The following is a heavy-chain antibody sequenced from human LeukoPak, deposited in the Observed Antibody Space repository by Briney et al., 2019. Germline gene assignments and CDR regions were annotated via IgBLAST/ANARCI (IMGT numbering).Heavy chain of an antibody. CDR2: ISPSGGST. CDR1: GYTFTSNY. Sequence: GASVKVSCKAFGYTFTSNYMHWVRQAPGQGPEWMGVISPSGGSTTYAQKFQGRVTLARDMSTSTDYLELSSLRSEDTAVYYCARDDLSITGTPEAFDIWGQGTMVTVSS. D-gene: IGHD1-7*01. V-gene: IGHV1-46*01. J-gene: IGHJ3*02. CDR3: ARDDLSITGTPEAFDI.